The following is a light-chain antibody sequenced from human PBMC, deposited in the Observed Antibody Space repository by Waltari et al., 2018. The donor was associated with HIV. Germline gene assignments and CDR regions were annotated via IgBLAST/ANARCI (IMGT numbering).Light chain of an antibody. CDR3: QQRSNWI. V-gene: IGKV3-11*01. Sequence: EIVLTQSPATLSLSPGERATLSCRASQSVSSSLAWYQQKPGQAPRLLIYDASNRATVIPARFRCSGSGTYFTLTISSLEPEDFAVYYCQQRSNWIFGQGTRLEIK. CDR2: DAS. J-gene: IGKJ5*01. CDR1: QSVSSS.